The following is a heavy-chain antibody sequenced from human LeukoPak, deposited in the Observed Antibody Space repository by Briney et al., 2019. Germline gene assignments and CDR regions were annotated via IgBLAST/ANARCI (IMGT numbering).Heavy chain of an antibody. Sequence: ASVRVSCKASGGTFSSYAISWVRQAPEQGLEWMGRIIPILGIANYAQKFQGRVTITADKSTSTAYMELSSLRSEDTAVYYCARDGGILTDGMDVWGQGTTVTVSS. V-gene: IGHV1-69*04. J-gene: IGHJ6*02. CDR3: ARDGGILTDGMDV. D-gene: IGHD3-9*01. CDR2: IIPILGIA. CDR1: GGTFSSYA.